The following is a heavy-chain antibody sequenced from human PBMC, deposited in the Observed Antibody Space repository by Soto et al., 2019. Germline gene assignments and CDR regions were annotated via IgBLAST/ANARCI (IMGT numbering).Heavy chain of an antibody. CDR3: ARDDRHSSGYYETFGAFDI. J-gene: IGHJ3*02. V-gene: IGHV3-30-3*01. Sequence: GGSLRLSCAASGFTFSSYAMHWVRQAPGKGLEWVAVISYDGSNKYYADSVKGRFTISRDNSKNTLYLQMNSLRAEDTAVYYCARDDRHSSGYYETFGAFDIWGQGTMVTVSS. CDR1: GFTFSSYA. D-gene: IGHD3-22*01. CDR2: ISYDGSNK.